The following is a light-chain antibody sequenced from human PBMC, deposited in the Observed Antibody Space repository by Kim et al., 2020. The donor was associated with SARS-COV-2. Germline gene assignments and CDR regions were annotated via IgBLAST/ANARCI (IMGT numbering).Light chain of an antibody. J-gene: IGLJ2*01. Sequence: SYELTQPPSVSVAPGKTARITCGGNNIGSKSVHWYQQKPGQAPVLVIYYDSDRPSGIPERFSGSNSGNTATLTISRVEAGDEADYYCQVWDSSSDHPSVVVFGGGTQLTVL. V-gene: IGLV3-21*04. CDR2: YDS. CDR1: NIGSKS. CDR3: QVWDSSSDHPSVVV.